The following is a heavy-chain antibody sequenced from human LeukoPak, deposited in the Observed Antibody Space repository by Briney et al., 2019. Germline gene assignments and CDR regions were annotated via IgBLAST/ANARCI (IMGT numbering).Heavy chain of an antibody. CDR1: GYSFTSYW. V-gene: IGHV5-51*01. D-gene: IGHD6-13*01. J-gene: IGHJ1*01. CDR2: IYPGDSDT. CDR3: ARPVGMSSEYFQH. Sequence: GESLKISCKGSGYSFTSYWIGWVRQMPGKGLEWMGIIYPGDSDTRYSLSFQGQVTISADKSISTAYLQWSSLKASDTAMYYCARPVGMSSEYFQHWGQGTLVTVSS.